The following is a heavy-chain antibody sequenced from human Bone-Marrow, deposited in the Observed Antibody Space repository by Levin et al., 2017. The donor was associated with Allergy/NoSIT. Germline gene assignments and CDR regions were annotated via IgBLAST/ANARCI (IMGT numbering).Heavy chain of an antibody. CDR1: GFTFSTYW. V-gene: IGHV3-74*01. Sequence: GGSLRLSCAASGFTFSTYWMHWVRQAPGKGLVWVSRIESDGSSTSYADSVKGRFTISRDNAKNTLYLQMNSLRAEDTAVYYCASDPSYSSGWYPFWGQGTLVTVSA. CDR2: IESDGSST. J-gene: IGHJ4*02. CDR3: ASDPSYSSGWYPF. D-gene: IGHD6-19*01.